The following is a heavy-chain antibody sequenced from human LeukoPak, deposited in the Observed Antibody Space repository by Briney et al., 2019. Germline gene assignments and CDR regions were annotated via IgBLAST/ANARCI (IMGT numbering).Heavy chain of an antibody. J-gene: IGHJ4*02. Sequence: PAGSLRLSCAASGFTFSTYSMNWVRQAPGKGLEWVSYISSSSSTIYYADSVKGRFTISRDNAKNSLYLQMNSLRAEDTAVYYCARGGYAPRQDFIVVVPAATFDYWGQGTLVTVSS. CDR3: ARGGYAPRQDFIVVVPAATFDY. CDR1: GFTFSTYS. D-gene: IGHD2-2*01. V-gene: IGHV3-48*01. CDR2: ISSSSSTI.